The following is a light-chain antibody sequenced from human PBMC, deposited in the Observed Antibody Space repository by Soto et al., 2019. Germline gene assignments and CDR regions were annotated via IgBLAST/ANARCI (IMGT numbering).Light chain of an antibody. V-gene: IGLV2-23*01. CDR2: EDS. J-gene: IGLJ1*01. CDR3: CSYARSSTYV. Sequence: QSVLTQPASVSGSPGQSITISCTGASTDIGYYDLVSWYQQHPGKAPKLMIYEDSKRPSGVSNRFSGSKSGNTASLTISGLQAEDEADYYCCSYARSSTYVFGTGTKLTVL. CDR1: STDIGYYDL.